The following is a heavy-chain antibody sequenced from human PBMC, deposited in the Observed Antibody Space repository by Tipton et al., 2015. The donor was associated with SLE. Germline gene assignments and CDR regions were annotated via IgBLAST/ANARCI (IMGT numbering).Heavy chain of an antibody. CDR2: TYTDERK. V-gene: IGHV3-23*03. CDR3: ARDQAHPAYCRVGHCDPPFEY. D-gene: IGHD2-21*01. CDR1: GFTFSTYG. J-gene: IGHJ4*02. Sequence: SLRLSCATSGFTFSTYGMSWVRQAPGKGLEWVAFTYTDERKFYADSVKGRFTISRDNSRNMVSLQMNSLTPADTAVYYCARDQAHPAYCRVGHCDPPFEYWGQGILVTVSS.